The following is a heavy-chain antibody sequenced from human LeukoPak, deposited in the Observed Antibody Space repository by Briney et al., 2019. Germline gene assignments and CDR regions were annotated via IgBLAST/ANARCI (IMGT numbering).Heavy chain of an antibody. CDR2: IWYDGSNK. D-gene: IGHD1-26*01. CDR1: GFTFGSYG. Sequence: GRSLRLSCAASGFTFGSYGMHWVRQAPGQGLEWVAVIWYDGSNKYYADSVKGRFTISRDNSKNTLYLQMNSLRAEDTAVYYCARDRRGGGGSYFDYWGQGTLVTVSS. J-gene: IGHJ4*02. CDR3: ARDRRGGGGSYFDY. V-gene: IGHV3-33*01.